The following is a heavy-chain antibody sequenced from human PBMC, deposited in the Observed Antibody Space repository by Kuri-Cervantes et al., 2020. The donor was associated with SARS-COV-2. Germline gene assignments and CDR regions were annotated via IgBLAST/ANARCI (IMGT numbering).Heavy chain of an antibody. Sequence: ESLKISCTVSGGSISSYYWSWIRQPAGKGLEWIGRIYTSGSTNYNPSLKSRVTMSVDTSKNQFSLKLSSVAAADTAVYYCRGYSTSSYYYYGMDVWGHGTTVTVSS. CDR1: GGSISSYY. CDR2: IYTSGST. CDR3: RGYSTSSYYYYGMDV. V-gene: IGHV4-4*07. D-gene: IGHD6-6*01. J-gene: IGHJ6*02.